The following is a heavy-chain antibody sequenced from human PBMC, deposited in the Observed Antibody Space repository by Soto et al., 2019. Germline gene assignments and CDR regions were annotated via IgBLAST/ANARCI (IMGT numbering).Heavy chain of an antibody. CDR1: GGSISSSNW. Sequence: QVQLQESGPGLVKPSGTLSLTCAVSGGSISSSNWWSWVRQPPGKGLEWIGEIYHSGNTNYNPSLKSRVTMAVYKSMNQFSLKLSSVTAADTAVYYCARRWGEGRVDYWGPGTLVTISS. D-gene: IGHD3-10*01. CDR3: ARRWGEGRVDY. CDR2: IYHSGNT. J-gene: IGHJ4*02. V-gene: IGHV4-4*02.